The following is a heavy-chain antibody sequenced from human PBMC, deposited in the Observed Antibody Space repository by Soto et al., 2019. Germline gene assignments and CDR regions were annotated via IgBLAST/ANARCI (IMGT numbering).Heavy chain of an antibody. Sequence: GGSLRLSCAGSGFTFSSYGMHWVRQAPGKGLEWVAVISYDGSNKYYADSVKGRFTISRDNSKNTLYLQMNSLRAEDTAVYYCARDKSPYSSGWHNRHFDYWGKGTLVTVSS. CDR1: GFTFSSYG. CDR2: ISYDGSNK. CDR3: ARDKSPYSSGWHNRHFDY. V-gene: IGHV3-30*03. J-gene: IGHJ4*02. D-gene: IGHD6-19*01.